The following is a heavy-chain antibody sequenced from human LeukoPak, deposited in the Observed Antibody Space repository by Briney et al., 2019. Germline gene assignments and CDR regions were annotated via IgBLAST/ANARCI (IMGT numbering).Heavy chain of an antibody. J-gene: IGHJ4*02. CDR2: ISSSSSTI. CDR3: ARDLGSGSPDYFDY. V-gene: IGHV3-48*02. CDR1: GVTFSSYS. D-gene: IGHD1-26*01. Sequence: PGGSLRLSCTASGVTFSSYSMNGVRQAPGKGLEWGSYISSSSSTIYYADSVKGRFTISRDNAKNSLYLQMNSLRDEDTAVYYCARDLGSGSPDYFDYWGQGTLVTVSS.